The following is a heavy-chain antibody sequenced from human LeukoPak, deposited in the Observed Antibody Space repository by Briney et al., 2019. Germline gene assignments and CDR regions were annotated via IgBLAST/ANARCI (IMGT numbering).Heavy chain of an antibody. J-gene: IGHJ4*02. CDR2: INPNSGGT. V-gene: IGHV1-2*02. CDR3: ARDVRGVQAPPSDY. Sequence: ASVKVSCKASGYTFTGYYMHWVRQAPGQGLEWMGWINPNSGGTNYAQKFQGRVTMTRDTSISTAYMELSRLRSDDTAVDYCARDVRGVQAPPSDYWGQETLVTVP. D-gene: IGHD3-10*02. CDR1: GYTFTGYY.